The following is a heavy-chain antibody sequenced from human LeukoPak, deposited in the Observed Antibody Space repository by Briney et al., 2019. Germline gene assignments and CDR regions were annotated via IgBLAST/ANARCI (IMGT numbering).Heavy chain of an antibody. V-gene: IGHV1-8*01. CDR1: GYTFTSYD. J-gene: IGHJ5*02. Sequence: ASVKVSCKASGYTFTSYDINWVRQAPGQGLEWMGWMNPNSGNTGYAQKFQGRVTMTRNTSISTAYMELSSLRSEDTAVYYCARGSGIAAAIWFDPWGQGTLVTVSS. D-gene: IGHD6-13*01. CDR2: MNPNSGNT. CDR3: ARGSGIAAAIWFDP.